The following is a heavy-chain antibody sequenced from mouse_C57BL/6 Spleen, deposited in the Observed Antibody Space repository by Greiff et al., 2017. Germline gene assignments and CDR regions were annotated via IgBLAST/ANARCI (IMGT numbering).Heavy chain of an antibody. CDR3: ADDYGAY. D-gene: IGHD2-4*01. CDR1: GYSITSGYY. Sequence: EVKLVESGPGLVKPSQSLSLTCSVTGYSITSGYYWNWIRQFPGNKLEWMGYISYDGSNNYNPSLKNRISITRDTSKNQFFLKLNSVTTEDTATYYCADDYGAYWGQGTLVTVSA. J-gene: IGHJ3*01. CDR2: ISYDGSN. V-gene: IGHV3-6*01.